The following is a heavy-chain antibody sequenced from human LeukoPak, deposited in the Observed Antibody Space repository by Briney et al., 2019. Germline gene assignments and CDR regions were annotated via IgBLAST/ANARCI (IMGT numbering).Heavy chain of an antibody. CDR2: ISYDGSNK. CDR3: AKAQRMVRGVIPIEYFDY. Sequence: PGGSLRLSCAASGFTFSSYGMHWVRQAPGKGLEWVAVISYDGSNKYYADSVKGRFTISRDNSKNTLYLQMNSLRAEDTAVYYCAKAQRMVRGVIPIEYFDYWGQGTLVTVSS. D-gene: IGHD3-10*01. J-gene: IGHJ4*02. CDR1: GFTFSSYG. V-gene: IGHV3-30*18.